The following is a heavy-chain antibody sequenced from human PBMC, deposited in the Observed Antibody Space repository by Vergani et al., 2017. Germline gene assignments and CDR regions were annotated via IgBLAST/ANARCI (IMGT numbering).Heavy chain of an antibody. D-gene: IGHD3-16*01. V-gene: IGHV3-33*08. J-gene: IGHJ2*01. CDR2: IWPNGNAE. CDR3: AKSLGGGLNWYLDL. Sequence: VQLLESGGNLIQPGGSLRLSCGASGFTFSSYAMHWVRQAPGKGLEWVAAIWPNGNAEYYADSVKGRVLVSGDNSKKTLYLQLNNMRVDDTAVYYCAKSLGGGLNWYLDLWGRGTVVIVSS. CDR1: GFTFSSYA.